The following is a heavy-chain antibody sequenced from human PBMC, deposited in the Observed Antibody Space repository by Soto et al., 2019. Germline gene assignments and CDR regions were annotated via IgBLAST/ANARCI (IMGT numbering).Heavy chain of an antibody. CDR2: IDYNGVT. Sequence: SETLSLTCTVSGGAIYRSGYYWGWIRQPPGRGLEWIGNIDYNGVTYSNPSLKSRVTISRDTSKNQFSLKLTSVTAADTALYYCGKVLVGATGRTDSDSWGPGTLVTVLL. D-gene: IGHD2-15*01. J-gene: IGHJ4*02. CDR3: GKVLVGATGRTDSDS. CDR1: GGAIYRSGYY. V-gene: IGHV4-39*01.